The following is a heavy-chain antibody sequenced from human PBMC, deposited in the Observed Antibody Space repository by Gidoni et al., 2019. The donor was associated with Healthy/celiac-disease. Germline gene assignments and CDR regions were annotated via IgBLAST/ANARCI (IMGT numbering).Heavy chain of an antibody. V-gene: IGHV4-31*03. CDR3: ARGESGSYHDY. CDR2: IYYSAST. Sequence: QVQLQESGQGLVKPSKTLSLTCTVCGGSISRGGYYWSWIRQHSGSGLEWSVYIYYSASTYSNLSLKIRVTISVDTSKNQFSLQLSSVTAADTAVYYCARGESGSYHDYWGQGTLVTVSS. J-gene: IGHJ4*02. D-gene: IGHD1-26*01. CDR1: GGSISRGGYY.